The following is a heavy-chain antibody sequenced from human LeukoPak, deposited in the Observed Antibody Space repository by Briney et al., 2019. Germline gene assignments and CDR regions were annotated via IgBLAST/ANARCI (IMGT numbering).Heavy chain of an antibody. CDR2: ISGSGGST. CDR3: AKYDYYDSSGCRYLDY. V-gene: IGHV3-23*01. D-gene: IGHD3-22*01. CDR1: GFTFSSYA. Sequence: GGSLRLSCAASGFTFSSYAMSWVRQAPGKGLEWVSAISGSGGSTYYADSVKGRFTISRDNSKNTLYLQMNSLRAEDTAVYYCAKYDYYDSSGCRYLDYWGQGTLVTVSS. J-gene: IGHJ4*02.